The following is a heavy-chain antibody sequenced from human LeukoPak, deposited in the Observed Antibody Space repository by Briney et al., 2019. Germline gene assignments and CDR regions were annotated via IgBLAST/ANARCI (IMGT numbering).Heavy chain of an antibody. J-gene: IGHJ3*02. CDR2: IYHSGST. CDR1: GGSISSGGYS. Sequence: PSETLSLTCAVSGGSISSGGYSWSWIRQPPGKGLERIGYIYHSGSTYYNPSLKSRVTISVDRSKNQFSLKLSSVTAADTAVYYCARGVSWGPAPNAFDIWGQGTMVTVSS. D-gene: IGHD2-2*01. CDR3: ARGVSWGPAPNAFDI. V-gene: IGHV4-30-2*01.